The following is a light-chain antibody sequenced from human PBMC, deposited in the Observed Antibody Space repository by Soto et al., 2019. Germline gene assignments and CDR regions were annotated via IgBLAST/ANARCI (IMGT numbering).Light chain of an antibody. V-gene: IGKV4-1*01. CDR3: QQYYRTPRT. Sequence: DIVMTQSPDSLAVSLGERATINCKSSQSVLYSSNNKNYLAWYQQKPGQPPKLLIYWASTRESGVPARISGSGSGTDFTLTISNLQAEDGAVYYCQQYYRTPRTFGQGTKVEI. CDR2: WAS. CDR1: QSVLYSSNNKNY. J-gene: IGKJ1*01.